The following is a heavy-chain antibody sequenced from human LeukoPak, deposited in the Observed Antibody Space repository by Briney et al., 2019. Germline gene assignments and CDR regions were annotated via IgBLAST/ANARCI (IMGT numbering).Heavy chain of an antibody. CDR1: GGSFSGYY. CDR2: ISGSGGST. J-gene: IGHJ4*02. Sequence: ETLSLTCAVYGGSFSGYYWSWIRQPPGKGLEWVSAISGSGGSTYYADSVKGRFTISRHNSKNTLYLQMNSLRAEDTAVYYCARGSQFDYWGQGTLVTVSS. V-gene: IGHV3-23*01. CDR3: ARGSQFDY.